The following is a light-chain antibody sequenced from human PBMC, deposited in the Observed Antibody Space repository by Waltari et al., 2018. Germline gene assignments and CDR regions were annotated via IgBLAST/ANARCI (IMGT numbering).Light chain of an antibody. J-gene: IGKJ4*01. CDR1: QDISNY. CDR2: GTS. CDR3: QKYRSAPLT. Sequence: DIQMTQSPSSLSASVGDRVTITCRASQDISNYLAWYQQKPGKAPNRLIYGTSTLQSGVPSRFSGVGSGTDFTLTISSLQPEDVATYYCQKYRSAPLTFGGGTKVEIK. V-gene: IGKV1-27*01.